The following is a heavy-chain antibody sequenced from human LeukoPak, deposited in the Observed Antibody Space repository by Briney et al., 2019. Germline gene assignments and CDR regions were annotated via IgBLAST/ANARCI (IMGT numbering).Heavy chain of an antibody. J-gene: IGHJ3*02. CDR3: AKVRIYQGAFDI. CDR2: INQDGSQK. V-gene: IGHV3-7*03. CDR1: GLTFSSHW. D-gene: IGHD2-2*01. Sequence: GGSLRLSCAGSGLTFSSHWIGWVRQAPGKGLEWVAHINQDGSQKYYVDSVEGRFAISRDNAKNSLYLQMNSLRAEDTAVYYCAKVRIYQGAFDIWGQGTMVTVSS.